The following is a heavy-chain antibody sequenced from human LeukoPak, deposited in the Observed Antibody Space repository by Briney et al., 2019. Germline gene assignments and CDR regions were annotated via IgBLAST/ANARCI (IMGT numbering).Heavy chain of an antibody. CDR1: GYTLTELS. Sequence: GASVKVSCKVSGYTLTELSMHWVRQAPGKGLEWMRGFDPEDGETIYAQKFQGRVTMTEDTSTDTAYMELSSLRSEDTAVYYCATDKDATYYDPGAFDIWGQGTMVTVSS. V-gene: IGHV1-24*01. D-gene: IGHD3-22*01. CDR3: ATDKDATYYDPGAFDI. J-gene: IGHJ3*02. CDR2: FDPEDGET.